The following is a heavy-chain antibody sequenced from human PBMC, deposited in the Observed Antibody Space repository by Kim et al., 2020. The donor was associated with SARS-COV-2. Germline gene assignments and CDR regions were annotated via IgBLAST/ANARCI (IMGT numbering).Heavy chain of an antibody. V-gene: IGHV3-64D*06. CDR2: ISSNGGST. CDR3: VNSITMVRGVIEEAFDY. D-gene: IGHD3-10*01. CDR1: GFTFSSYA. Sequence: GGSLRLSCSASGFTFSSYAMHWVRQAPGKGLEYVSAISSNGGSTYYADSVKGRFTISRDNSKNTLYLQMSNLRAEDTAVYYCVNSITMVRGVIEEAFDYWGQGTLVTVSS. J-gene: IGHJ4*02.